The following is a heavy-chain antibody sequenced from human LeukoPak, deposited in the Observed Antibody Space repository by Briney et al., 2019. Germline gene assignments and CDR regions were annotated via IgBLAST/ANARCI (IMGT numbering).Heavy chain of an antibody. CDR3: ARRRYGGYTYYFDY. D-gene: IGHD5-12*01. CDR1: GFTCSSYW. J-gene: IGHJ4*02. V-gene: IGHV4-39*01. Sequence: PGGSLRLSCAASGFTCSSYWMSWVRQPPGKGLEWIGTIYYSGSTYYNPSLKSRVTISVDTSKNQFSLKLSSVTAADTAVYYCARRRYGGYTYYFDYWGQGTLVTVSS. CDR2: IYYSGST.